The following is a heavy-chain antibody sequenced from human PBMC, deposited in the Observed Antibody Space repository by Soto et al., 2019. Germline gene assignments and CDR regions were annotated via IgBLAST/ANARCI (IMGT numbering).Heavy chain of an antibody. CDR2: IYYSGST. CDR3: ARQVDFLSVYYRPTVEYYYYYMDV. Sequence: SETLSLTCTVSGGSISSSSYYWGWIRQPPGKGLEWIGSIYYSGSTYYNPSLKSRVTISVDTSKNQFSLKLISVTAADTAVYYCARQVDFLSVYYRPTVEYYYYYMDVWGKGTTVTVSS. D-gene: IGHD3-3*01. J-gene: IGHJ6*03. V-gene: IGHV4-39*01. CDR1: GGSISSSSYY.